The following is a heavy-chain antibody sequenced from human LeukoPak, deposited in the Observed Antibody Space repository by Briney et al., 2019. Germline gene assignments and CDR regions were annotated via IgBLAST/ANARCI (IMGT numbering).Heavy chain of an antibody. CDR1: GFTFSSYG. D-gene: IGHD1-1*01. Sequence: PGGSLRLSCAASGFTFSSYGMHWVRQAPGKGLEWVAFIRYDGSNKYYADSVKGRFTISRDNSKNTLYLQMNSLRAEDTAVYYCAKEFRLSGTPRKEFDYWGQGTLVTVSS. J-gene: IGHJ4*02. V-gene: IGHV3-30*02. CDR2: IRYDGSNK. CDR3: AKEFRLSGTPRKEFDY.